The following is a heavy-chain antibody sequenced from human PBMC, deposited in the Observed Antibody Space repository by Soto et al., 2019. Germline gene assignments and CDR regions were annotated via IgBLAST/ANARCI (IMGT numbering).Heavy chain of an antibody. J-gene: IGHJ5*02. CDR3: ARDSGVVVPAAISNWFDP. CDR2: INAGNGNT. CDR1: GYTFTSYA. V-gene: IGHV1-3*01. D-gene: IGHD2-2*01. Sequence: GASVKVSCKASGYTFTSYAMHWVRQAPGQRLEWMGWINAGNGNTKYSQKFQGRVTITRDTSASTAYMELSSLRSEDTAVYYCARDSGVVVPAAISNWFDPWGQGTLVTVSS.